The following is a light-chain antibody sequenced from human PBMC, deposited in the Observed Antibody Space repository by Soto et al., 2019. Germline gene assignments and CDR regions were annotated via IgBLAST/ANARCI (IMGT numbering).Light chain of an antibody. J-gene: IGLJ3*02. CDR1: SSDVGGYNY. CDR2: EVS. CDR3: SSFTSINTWV. Sequence: QSALTQPASVPGSPGQSITISCTGTSSDVGGYNYVSWYQQHPGKAPKLMIYEVSNRPSGFSNRFSGSKSGNTASLTISGLQAEDEADYYCSSFTSINTWVFGGGTKVTVL. V-gene: IGLV2-14*01.